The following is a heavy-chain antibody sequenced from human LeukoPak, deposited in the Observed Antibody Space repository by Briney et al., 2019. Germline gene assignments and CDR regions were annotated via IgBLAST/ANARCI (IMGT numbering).Heavy chain of an antibody. D-gene: IGHD3-9*01. J-gene: IGHJ3*02. CDR1: GGTFSSYA. CDR2: IIPIFGTA. V-gene: IGHV1-69*13. Sequence: PVKVSCKASGGTFSSYAISWVRQAPGQGLEWMGGIIPIFGTANYAQKFQGRVTITADESTSTAYMELSSLRSEDTAVYYCARSDILTGYAFDIWGQGTMVTVSS. CDR3: ARSDILTGYAFDI.